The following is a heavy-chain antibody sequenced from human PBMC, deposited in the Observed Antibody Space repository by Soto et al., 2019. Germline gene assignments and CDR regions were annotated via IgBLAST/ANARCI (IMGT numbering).Heavy chain of an antibody. V-gene: IGHV1-46*01. J-gene: IGHJ4*02. CDR1: GYTFTSYF. CDR2: INPGGGST. Sequence: GASVKASCKASGYTFTSYFMHWVRQAPGQGLEWMGIINPGGGSTDYAQKFQGRVAMTRDTSTSTVYMDLSSLRSEDTAMYYCARNTGQLDYWGQGALVTVSS. D-gene: IGHD6-6*01. CDR3: ARNTGQLDY.